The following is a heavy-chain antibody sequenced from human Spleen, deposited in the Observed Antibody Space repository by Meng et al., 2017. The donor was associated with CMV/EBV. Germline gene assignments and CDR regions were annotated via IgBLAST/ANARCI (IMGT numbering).Heavy chain of an antibody. V-gene: IGHV4-61*01. J-gene: IGHJ6*02. D-gene: IGHD6-13*01. CDR3: ASLGGLGSWYAYYYGMDV. Sequence: SETLSLTCSVSGGSFSSDTHYWSWIRQPPGKGLEWIGEIDHSGSTNYNPSLKSRVTISVDTSKNQFSLKLSSVTAADTAVYYCASLGGLGSWYAYYYGMDVWGQGTTVTVSS. CDR1: GGSFSSDTHY. CDR2: IDHSGST.